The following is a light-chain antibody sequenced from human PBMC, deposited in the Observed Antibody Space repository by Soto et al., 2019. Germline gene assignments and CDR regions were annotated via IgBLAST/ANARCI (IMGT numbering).Light chain of an antibody. V-gene: IGKV3D-15*01. Sequence: EIVMTQSPATLSVSPGERATLSCRASQSVSSNLAWYQQKPGQAPRLLIYGASTSATGIPARFSGSGSGTEFTLTISSLQSEDFAVYYCQQYNNWPPPRPTFGQGTRLEIK. CDR1: QSVSSN. J-gene: IGKJ5*01. CDR3: QQYNNWPPPRPT. CDR2: GAS.